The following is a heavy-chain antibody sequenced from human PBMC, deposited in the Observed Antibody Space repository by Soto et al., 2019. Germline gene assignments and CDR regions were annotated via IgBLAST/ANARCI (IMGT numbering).Heavy chain of an antibody. CDR3: ARVYDISPAYYNLVGY. CDR2: MNPNSGNT. D-gene: IGHD3-9*01. J-gene: IGHJ4*02. Sequence: QVQLVQSGAEVKKPGASVKVSCKASEYTFTSYDINWVRQAAGQGLEWMGWMNPNSGNTGYAQKFQGRLTMTTNTSISTAYMELSGLRSEDTAVYYCARVYDISPAYYNLVGYWGQGTQVTVSS. CDR1: EYTFTSYD. V-gene: IGHV1-8*01.